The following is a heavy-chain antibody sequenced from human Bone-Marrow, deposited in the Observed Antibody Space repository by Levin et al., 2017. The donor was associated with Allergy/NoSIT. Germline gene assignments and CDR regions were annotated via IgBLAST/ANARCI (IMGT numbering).Heavy chain of an antibody. CDR2: ISYDGSNK. J-gene: IGHJ6*03. D-gene: IGHD2-2*01. Sequence: GGSLRLSCAASGFTFSSYGMHWVRQAPGKGLEWVAVISYDGSNKYYADSVKGRFTISRDNSKNTLYLQMNSLRAEDTAVYYCAKDPAISVVVPAATSYYYYYMDVWGKGTTVTVSS. CDR1: GFTFSSYG. V-gene: IGHV3-30*18. CDR3: AKDPAISVVVPAATSYYYYYMDV.